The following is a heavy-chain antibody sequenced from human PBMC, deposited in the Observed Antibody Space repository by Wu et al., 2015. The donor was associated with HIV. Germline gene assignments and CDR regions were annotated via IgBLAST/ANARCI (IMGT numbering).Heavy chain of an antibody. V-gene: IGHV1-69*05. CDR3: ARPWQLRNGWPFFDY. J-gene: IGHJ4*02. CDR1: GGTFSSYA. CDR2: TIPIFGTA. D-gene: IGHD4-23*01. Sequence: QVQLVQSGAEVKKPGSSVKVSCKASGGTFSSYAISWVRQAPGQGLEWMGGTIPIFGTANYAQKFQGRVTITTDESTSTAYMELSSLRSEDTAVYYCARPWQLRNGWPFFDYWGQGTLVTVSS.